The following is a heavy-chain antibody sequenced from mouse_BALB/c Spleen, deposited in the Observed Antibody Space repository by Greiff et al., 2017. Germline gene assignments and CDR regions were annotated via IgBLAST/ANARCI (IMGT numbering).Heavy chain of an antibody. CDR3: ARREGFDY. V-gene: IGHV8-12*01. CDR2: IYWDDDK. J-gene: IGHJ2*01. CDR1: GFSLSTSGMG. Sequence: QVTLKESGPGILQPSQTLSLTCSFSGFSLSTSGMGVSWIRQPSGKGLEWLAHIYWDDDKRYNPSLKSRLTISKDTSRNQVFLKITSVDTADTATYYCARREGFDYWGQGTTLTVSS.